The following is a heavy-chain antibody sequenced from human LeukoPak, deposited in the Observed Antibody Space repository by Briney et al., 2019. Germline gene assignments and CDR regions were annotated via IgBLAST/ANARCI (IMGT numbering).Heavy chain of an antibody. CDR3: AREVVQLTAGYFDY. CDR2: ISFDGNRK. J-gene: IGHJ4*02. D-gene: IGHD2-21*01. V-gene: IGHV3-30*04. CDR1: GFTFTRHA. Sequence: GGSLRLSCAASGFTFTRHAIHWVLQAAGKGLEWVAIISFDGNRKYYADSVQGRFTISRGNSKNTLYLQMDSLKPEDTAVYYCAREVVQLTAGYFDYWGQGTLVTVSS.